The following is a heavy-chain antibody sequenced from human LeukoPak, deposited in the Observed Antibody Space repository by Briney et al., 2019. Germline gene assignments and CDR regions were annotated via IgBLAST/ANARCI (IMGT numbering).Heavy chain of an antibody. V-gene: IGHV3-48*01. D-gene: IGHD3-16*02. CDR3: ARDLATRQRTGLYDS. CDR1: GFIFSSYN. J-gene: IGHJ4*02. CDR2: ISSSSSTI. Sequence: PGGSLRLSCAASGFIFSSYNMNWVRQAPGKGLEWVSYISSSSSTIYYADSVKGRFTISRDNCKNSLYLQMNSLRAEDTAVYYCARDLATRQRTGLYDSWGQGALVTVSS.